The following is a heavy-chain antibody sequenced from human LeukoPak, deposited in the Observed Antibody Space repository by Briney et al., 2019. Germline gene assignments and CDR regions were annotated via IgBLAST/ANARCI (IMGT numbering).Heavy chain of an antibody. J-gene: IGHJ4*02. D-gene: IGHD3-3*01. CDR2: ITSSGAYI. Sequence: GGSLRLSCAASGFTFNNYNMNWVRQAPGKALEWVSSITSSGAYIFYADSVKGRFTISRDNSKNTLYLQMNSLRAEDTAVYYCAKDYYDFWSGPHYFDYWGQGTLVTVSS. CDR3: AKDYYDFWSGPHYFDY. CDR1: GFTFNNYN. V-gene: IGHV3-21*04.